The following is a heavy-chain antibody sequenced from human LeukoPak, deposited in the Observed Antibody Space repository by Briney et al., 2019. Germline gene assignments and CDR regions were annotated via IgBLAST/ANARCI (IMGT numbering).Heavy chain of an antibody. V-gene: IGHV3-30*02. D-gene: IGHD3-10*01. CDR2: IRYDGSNK. Sequence: GGSLRLSCAASGFTFSSYGMHWVRQAPGKGLEWVAFIRYDGSNKYYADSVKGRFTISRDNSKNTLYLQMNSLRAEDTAVYFCAKITMVRGVVDYWGQGTLVTVSS. CDR1: GFTFSSYG. J-gene: IGHJ4*02. CDR3: AKITMVRGVVDY.